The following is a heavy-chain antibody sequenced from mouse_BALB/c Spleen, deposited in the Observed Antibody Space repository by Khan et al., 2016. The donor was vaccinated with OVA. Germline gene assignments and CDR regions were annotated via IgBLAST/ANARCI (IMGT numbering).Heavy chain of an antibody. CDR2: INPTSGYT. J-gene: IGHJ2*01. V-gene: IGHV1-7*01. CDR3: TRDRIDY. CDR1: GYTFTTYW. Sequence: QIQLVQSGAELAKPGASVKMSCKASGYTFTTYWMHWVKQRPGQGLEWIGYINPTSGYTDYNEKFKERATLSADKSSSTAYMQLSSLTSEDSAVYYCTRDRIDYWGQGTTLTVSS.